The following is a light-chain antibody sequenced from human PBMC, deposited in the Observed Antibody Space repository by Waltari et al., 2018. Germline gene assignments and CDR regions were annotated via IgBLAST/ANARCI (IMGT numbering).Light chain of an antibody. Sequence: SSELTQDPAVSVAMGQTVRIPCQGDSLRSDYASWYQQRPGQAPILVIYDKNNRPPGVPDRFSGSSSHNTGSLTITGAQAEDEASYYCHSRDASGVAGSFGGGTKLTVL. CDR3: HSRDASGVAGS. V-gene: IGLV3-19*01. CDR2: DKN. CDR1: SLRSDY. J-gene: IGLJ2*01.